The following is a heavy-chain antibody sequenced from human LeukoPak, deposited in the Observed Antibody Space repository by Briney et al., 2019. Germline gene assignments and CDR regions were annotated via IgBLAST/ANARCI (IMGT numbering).Heavy chain of an antibody. J-gene: IGHJ4*02. Sequence: SETLSLTCTVSGGSISSSSYYWGWIRQPPGKGLEWIGSIYYSGSTYYNPSLKSRVTISVDTSKNQFSLKLSSVTAADTAVYYCARAALYGGNPHFDYWGQGTLVTVSS. CDR3: ARAALYGGNPHFDY. V-gene: IGHV4-39*07. D-gene: IGHD4-23*01. CDR2: IYYSGST. CDR1: GGSISSSSYY.